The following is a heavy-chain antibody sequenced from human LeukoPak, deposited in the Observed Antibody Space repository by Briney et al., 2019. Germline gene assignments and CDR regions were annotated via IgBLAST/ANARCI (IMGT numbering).Heavy chain of an antibody. CDR3: ARAGGSSSWGFDY. Sequence: SQTLSLTCAVSGGSISSGGYSWSWIRQPPGKGLEWIGYIYHSGSTYYNPSLKSRVTISVDRSKNQFSLKLSSVTAADTAVYYCARAGGSSSWGFDYWGQGTLVTVSS. D-gene: IGHD6-13*01. CDR1: GGSISSGGYS. V-gene: IGHV4-30-2*01. J-gene: IGHJ4*02. CDR2: IYHSGST.